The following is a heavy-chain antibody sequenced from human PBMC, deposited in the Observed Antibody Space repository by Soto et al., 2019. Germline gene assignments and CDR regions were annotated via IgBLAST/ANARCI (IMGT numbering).Heavy chain of an antibody. V-gene: IGHV1-46*03. Sequence: ASVKVSCKASGYTFTSYDINWVRQATGQGLEWMGIINPSGGSTSYAQKFQGRVTMTRDTSTSTVYMELSSLRSEDTAVYYCARDLQHGSGSCLYWGQGTLVTVSS. CDR3: ARDLQHGSGSCLY. J-gene: IGHJ4*02. D-gene: IGHD3-10*01. CDR2: INPSGGST. CDR1: GYTFTSYD.